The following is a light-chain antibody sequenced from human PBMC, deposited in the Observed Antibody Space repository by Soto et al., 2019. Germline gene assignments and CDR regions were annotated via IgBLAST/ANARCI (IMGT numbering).Light chain of an antibody. CDR3: QQYTGNWGT. CDR2: EDS. V-gene: IGKV1-5*01. CDR1: QTSSSW. J-gene: IGKJ1*01. Sequence: DIQLTQSPSTLSASVGDRITITCRARQTSSSWLAWYHQKPGQAPKVLIYEDSTLESGGPSRFSGSGSGTEFTLTINSLRPEDFGTYYCQQYTGNWGTFGQGTKVENK.